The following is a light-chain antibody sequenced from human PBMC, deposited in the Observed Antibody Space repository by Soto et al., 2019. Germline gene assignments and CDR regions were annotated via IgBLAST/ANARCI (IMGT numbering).Light chain of an antibody. J-gene: IGKJ1*01. CDR3: QQYNGYRTWT. Sequence: DIQMTQSPATLSASVGDRVSITCRASQDISRWLAWYQQKPGKAPKVLIWDASSLQRGVPSRFTGSGSGTEFTLTINGLQHDDFATYYCQQYNGYRTWTFGQGTKVEIK. CDR2: DAS. CDR1: QDISRW. V-gene: IGKV1-5*01.